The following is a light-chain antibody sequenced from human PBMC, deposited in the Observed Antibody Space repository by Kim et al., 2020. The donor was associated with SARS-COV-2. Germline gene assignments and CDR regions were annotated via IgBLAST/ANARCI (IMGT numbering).Light chain of an antibody. CDR2: EDN. J-gene: IGLJ2*01. V-gene: IGLV6-57*03. CDR1: SGGIGTNH. CDR3: QSFDSATVV. Sequence: GKTVTISCTRTSGGIGTNHLQWYQQRPGSAPTNVIYEDNLRPSGVPDRFSGSIDSSSNSASLTISGLKTEDEADYYCQSFDSATVVFGEGTQLTVL.